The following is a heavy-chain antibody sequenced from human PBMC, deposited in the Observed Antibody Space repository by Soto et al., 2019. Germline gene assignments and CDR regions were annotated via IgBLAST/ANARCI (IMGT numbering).Heavy chain of an antibody. CDR2: IKSKTDGGTT. Sequence: GGSLRLSCAASGFTFSNAWMSWVRQAPGKGLEWVGRIKSKTDGGTTDYAAPVKGRFTISRDDSKNTLYLQMNSLKTEDTAVYYCTTASLYYCSGGSCYSPHAFDIWGQGTMVTVSS. CDR3: TTASLYYCSGGSCYSPHAFDI. J-gene: IGHJ3*02. V-gene: IGHV3-15*01. D-gene: IGHD2-15*01. CDR1: GFTFSNAW.